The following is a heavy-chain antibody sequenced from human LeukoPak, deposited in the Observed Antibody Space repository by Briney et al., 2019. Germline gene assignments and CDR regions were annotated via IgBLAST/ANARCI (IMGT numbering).Heavy chain of an antibody. Sequence: ASVKVTCKASGYSFTNYGITWVRQAPGQGLEWMGWISAYNGNTNYAQKLQGRVTMTTDTSTSTAYMELRSLRPDDTAVYYCARPGGTIFGVGLSYAHFDYWGQGTLVTVSS. D-gene: IGHD3-3*01. CDR2: ISAYNGNT. J-gene: IGHJ4*02. CDR3: ARPGGTIFGVGLSYAHFDY. CDR1: GYSFTNYG. V-gene: IGHV1-18*01.